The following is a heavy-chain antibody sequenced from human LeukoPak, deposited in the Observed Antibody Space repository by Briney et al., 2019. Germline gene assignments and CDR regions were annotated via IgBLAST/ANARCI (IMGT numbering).Heavy chain of an antibody. CDR3: ARDGGSSGWYDYFDY. Sequence: GGSLRLSCAASGFTFSSYGMHWVRQAPGKGLGWVAVIWYDGSNKYYADSVKGRFTISRDNSKNTLYLQMNSLRAEDTAVYYCARDGGSSGWYDYFDYWGQGTLVTVSS. J-gene: IGHJ4*02. CDR1: GFTFSSYG. V-gene: IGHV3-33*01. D-gene: IGHD6-19*01. CDR2: IWYDGSNK.